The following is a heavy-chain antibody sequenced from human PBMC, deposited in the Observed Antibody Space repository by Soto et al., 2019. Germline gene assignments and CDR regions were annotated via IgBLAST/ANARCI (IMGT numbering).Heavy chain of an antibody. J-gene: IGHJ3*02. CDR3: AKDLTALSPDAFDT. CDR2: ISYDGRNK. V-gene: IGHV3-30*18. CDR1: GFTFRSYG. Sequence: PGGSLRLSCAASGFTFRSYGMHWVRQAPGKGLEWVAVISYDGRNKNYADSVKGRFTISRDNPRNTLYLEMNSVRGEDTAVYYCAKDLTALSPDAFDTWGQGTMVTVS.